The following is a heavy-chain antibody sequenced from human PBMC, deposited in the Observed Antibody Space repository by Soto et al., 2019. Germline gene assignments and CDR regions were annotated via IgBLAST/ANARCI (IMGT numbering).Heavy chain of an antibody. CDR2: IYTGGGT. D-gene: IGHD3-10*01. J-gene: IGHJ5*02. CDR1: GLTVSTNP. CDR3: ARDSVLWFGEFAINWFDP. Sequence: GGSLRLSCAASGLTVSTNPMSWVRQAPGKGLEWVSVIYTGGGTHYADSVKGRFTISRDNSKNTVNLQMNSLRPEDTAVYYCARDSVLWFGEFAINWFDPWGQGTLVTVSS. V-gene: IGHV3-66*01.